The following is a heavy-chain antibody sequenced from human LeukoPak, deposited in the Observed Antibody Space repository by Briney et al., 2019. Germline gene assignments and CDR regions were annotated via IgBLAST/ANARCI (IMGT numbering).Heavy chain of an antibody. V-gene: IGHV3-30*18. CDR3: AKGITIFGVTEIDY. Sequence: GGSLRLSCAASGFTFSSYGMHWVRQAPGKGLEWVAVISYDGSNKYYADSVKGRFTISRDNSKNTLYLQMNSLRAEDTAVYYCAKGITIFGVTEIDYWGQGTLVTVSS. D-gene: IGHD3-3*01. CDR1: GFTFSSYG. CDR2: ISYDGSNK. J-gene: IGHJ4*02.